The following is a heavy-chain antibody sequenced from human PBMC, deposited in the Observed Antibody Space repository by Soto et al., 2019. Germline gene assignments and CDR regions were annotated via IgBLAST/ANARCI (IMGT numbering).Heavy chain of an antibody. Sequence: QVQLVQSGAEVKKPGSSVKVSCKASGGAFSSYAISWVRQAPGQGLEWMGGIIPMFGAANYAQKFQGRVTITADESTSTAYMELNSLRSEDTAVYYCARASGYSSSSWYGDYWGQGTLVTVSS. CDR3: ARASGYSSSSWYGDY. V-gene: IGHV1-69*12. J-gene: IGHJ4*02. CDR1: GGAFSSYA. D-gene: IGHD6-13*01. CDR2: IIPMFGAA.